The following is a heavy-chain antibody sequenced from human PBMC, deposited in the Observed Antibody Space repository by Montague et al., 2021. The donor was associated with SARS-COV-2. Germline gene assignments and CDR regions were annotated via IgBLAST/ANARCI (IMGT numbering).Heavy chain of an antibody. D-gene: IGHD2-8*02. Sequence: SETLSLTCTVSIRSSTYYFSCIRQPPARRLEWIGSIYPVGKMFYNSPLKSRVTMFIDTSDNQFSMNLNSVTAADTAVYYCSRHTGGSDVSGFDYWGQGTLVTVSS. CDR2: IYPVGKM. CDR1: IRSSTYY. J-gene: IGHJ4*02. V-gene: IGHV4-39*01. CDR3: SRHTGGSDVSGFDY.